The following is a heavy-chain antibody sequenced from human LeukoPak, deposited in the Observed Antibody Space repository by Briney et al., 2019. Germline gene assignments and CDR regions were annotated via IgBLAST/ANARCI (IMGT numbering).Heavy chain of an antibody. CDR3: ARGSYYDGQLGY. J-gene: IGHJ4*02. CDR1: GGSISSGGYY. CDR2: IYYSGST. V-gene: IGHV4-31*03. Sequence: PSETLSLTCTVSGGSISSGGYYWSWIRQHPGKGLEWIGSIYYSGSTNYNPSLQGRVTISLDTSRNQFSLKLSSVTAADTAVYYCARGSYYDGQLGYWGQGTLVTVSS. D-gene: IGHD3-22*01.